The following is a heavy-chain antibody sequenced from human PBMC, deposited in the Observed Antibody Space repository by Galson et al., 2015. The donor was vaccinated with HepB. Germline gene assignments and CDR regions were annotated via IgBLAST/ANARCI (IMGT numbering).Heavy chain of an antibody. CDR2: IKSKADRGTT. J-gene: IGHJ6*03. CDR1: GFTFNDAW. Sequence: SLRLSCAASGFTFNDAWMSWVRQAPGKGLEWVGRIKSKADRGTTDYAAPVKGRFTISRDDSKNTLYLQMDSLKSEGTAVYYCTTTKNYMDVWGEGTTVTVSS. CDR3: TTTKNYMDV. V-gene: IGHV3-15*01.